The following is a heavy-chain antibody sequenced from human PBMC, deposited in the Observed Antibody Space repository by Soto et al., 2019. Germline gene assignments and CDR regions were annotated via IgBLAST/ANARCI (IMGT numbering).Heavy chain of an antibody. V-gene: IGHV3-30-3*01. J-gene: IGHJ4*02. CDR1: GFTFSSYA. CDR2: ISYDGSNK. CDR3: ARREAEFSNYEFWSVYSFYFYY. Sequence: QVQLVESGGGVVQPGRSLRLSCAASGFTFSSYAMHWVRQAPGKGLEWVAVISYDGSNKYDADSVKGRFTISRDNSKNTLYRKMDSRRAEDTEVYYCARREAEFSNYEFWSVYSFYFYYWGQGTLVTVSS. D-gene: IGHD3-3*01.